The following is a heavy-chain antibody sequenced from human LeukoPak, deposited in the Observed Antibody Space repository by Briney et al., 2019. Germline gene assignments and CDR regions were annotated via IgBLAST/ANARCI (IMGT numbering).Heavy chain of an antibody. V-gene: IGHV1-46*01. Sequence: ASVKVSCKASGYTFTSYYMHWVRQAPGPGLEWMGIINPSGGSTSYAQKFQGRVTMTRDMSTSTVYMELSSLRSEDTAVYYCARGGTSSERYHDAFDIWGQGTMVTVSS. CDR3: ARGGTSSERYHDAFDI. D-gene: IGHD2-2*01. CDR2: INPSGGST. J-gene: IGHJ3*02. CDR1: GYTFTSYY.